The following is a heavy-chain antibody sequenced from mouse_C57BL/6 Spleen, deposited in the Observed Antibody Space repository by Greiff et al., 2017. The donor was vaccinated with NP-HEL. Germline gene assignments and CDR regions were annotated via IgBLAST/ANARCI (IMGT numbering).Heavy chain of an antibody. CDR1: GFTFSSYG. J-gene: IGHJ2*01. CDR3: ARRSYYSNYGGFDY. V-gene: IGHV5-6*01. D-gene: IGHD2-5*01. Sequence: EVQLVESGGDLVKPGGSLKLSCAASGFTFSSYGMSWVRQTPDKRLEWVATISSGGSYTYYPDSVKGRFTISRDNAKNTLYLQMSSLKSEDTAMYYCARRSYYSNYGGFDYWGQGTTLTVSS. CDR2: ISSGGSYT.